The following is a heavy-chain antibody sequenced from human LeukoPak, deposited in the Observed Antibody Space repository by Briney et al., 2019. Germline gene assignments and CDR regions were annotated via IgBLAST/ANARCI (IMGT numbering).Heavy chain of an antibody. V-gene: IGHV4-59*01. D-gene: IGHD3-22*01. CDR1: GGSISSYY. J-gene: IGHJ4*02. CDR3: ARWAYYYDSSGFDY. Sequence: SETLSLICTVSGGSISSYYWSWIRQPPGKGLEWIGYIYYSGSTNYNPSLKSRVTISVDTSKNQFSLKLSSVTAADTAVYYCARWAYYYDSSGFDYWGQGTLVTVSS. CDR2: IYYSGST.